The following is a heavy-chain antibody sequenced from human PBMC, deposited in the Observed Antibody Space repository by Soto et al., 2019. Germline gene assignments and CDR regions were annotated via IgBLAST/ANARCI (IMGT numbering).Heavy chain of an antibody. CDR2: INSDGRST. J-gene: IGHJ6*02. Sequence: GESLRLSYAASKFTFSGYWMHWVRQAPEKGLVWVSRINSDGRSTNYADSVKGRFTISRDSAKNTLFLQMNSLRADDTAVYYCAIRYCSGTSCYYYWGQGTLVTVSSGEMAAAGGMDVWGQRTTVTVYS. CDR1: KFTFSGYW. D-gene: IGHD2-2*01. CDR3: AIRYCSGTSCYYYWGQGTLVTVSSGEMAAAGGMDV. V-gene: IGHV3-74*01.